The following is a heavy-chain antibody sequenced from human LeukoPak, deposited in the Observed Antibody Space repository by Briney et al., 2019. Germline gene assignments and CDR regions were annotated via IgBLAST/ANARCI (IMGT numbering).Heavy chain of an antibody. CDR2: ISGSGGST. Sequence: PGGSLRLSCAASGFTVGSNYMSWVRQAPGKGLEWVSAISGSGGSTYYADSVKGRFTISRDNSKNTLYLQMNSLRAEDTAVYYCAKGYLSGDSSGYHFDYWGQGTLVTVSS. V-gene: IGHV3-23*01. CDR3: AKGYLSGDSSGYHFDY. J-gene: IGHJ4*02. D-gene: IGHD3-22*01. CDR1: GFTVGSNY.